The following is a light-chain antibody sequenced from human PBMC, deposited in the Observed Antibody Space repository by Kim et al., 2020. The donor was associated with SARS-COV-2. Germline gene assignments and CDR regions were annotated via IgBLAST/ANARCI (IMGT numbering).Light chain of an antibody. CDR2: GAS. J-gene: IGKJ2*01. V-gene: IGKV1-5*01. CDR1: QYLATW. Sequence: GDTVSITCRASQYLATWVAWYQQRPGMAPKGLMYGASRLESGVPSRFSGSGSGTEFTLTISSLQPDDVATYYGQQYKTDPYTFGEGTKLEI. CDR3: QQYKTDPYT.